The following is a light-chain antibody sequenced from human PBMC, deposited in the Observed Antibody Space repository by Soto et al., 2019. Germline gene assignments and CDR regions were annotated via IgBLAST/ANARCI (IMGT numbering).Light chain of an antibody. CDR3: QQYNSYPYT. CDR2: TTS. Sequence: DIQMTQSPSSLSASVGDRVTITCRSSQSISTYLNWYQQKPGKAPNLLIYTTSNLESGVPSRFSGSGSGTEFTLTISSLQPDDFATYYCQQYNSYPYTFGQGTRLEI. V-gene: IGKV1-39*01. CDR1: QSISTY. J-gene: IGKJ5*01.